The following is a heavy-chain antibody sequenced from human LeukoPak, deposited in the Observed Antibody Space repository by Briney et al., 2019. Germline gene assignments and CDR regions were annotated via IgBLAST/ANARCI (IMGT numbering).Heavy chain of an antibody. D-gene: IGHD5-24*01. CDR2: VYYIGST. CDR1: GGSISSSNYY. CDR3: AREDAEQMDNSFDI. Sequence: SETLSLTCTVSGGSISSSNYYWGWIRQPPGKGPEWIGSVYYIGSTFYNPSLKSRLTISIDTSKNQFSLKLRSVTAADTAVYYCAREDAEQMDNSFDIWGQGTMVTVSS. V-gene: IGHV4-39*07. J-gene: IGHJ3*02.